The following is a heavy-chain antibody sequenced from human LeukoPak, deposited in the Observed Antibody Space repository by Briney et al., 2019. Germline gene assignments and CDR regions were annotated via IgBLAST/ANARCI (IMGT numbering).Heavy chain of an antibody. CDR3: ARDRIYYGSGSPQYYFDY. Sequence: PSETLSLTCAVYGGSFSGYYWSWVRQPPGKGLEWIGEINHSGSTNYNPSLKSRVTISVDTSKNQFSLKLSSATAADTAVYYCARDRIYYGSGSPQYYFDYWGQGTLVTVSS. CDR1: GGSFSGYY. V-gene: IGHV4-34*01. D-gene: IGHD3-10*01. CDR2: INHSGST. J-gene: IGHJ4*02.